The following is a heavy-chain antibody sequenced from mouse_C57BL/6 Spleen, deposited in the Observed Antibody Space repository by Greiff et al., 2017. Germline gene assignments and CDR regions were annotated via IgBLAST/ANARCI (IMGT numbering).Heavy chain of an antibody. V-gene: IGHV1-82*01. CDR3: ARSGGYDSYYFDY. J-gene: IGHJ2*01. Sequence: VQLQLSGPELVKPGASVKISCKASGYAFSSSWMNWVKQRPGKGLEWIGRIYPGDGDTNYNGKFKGKATLTADKSSSTAYMQLSSLTSEDSAVYFCARSGGYDSYYFDYWGQGTTLTVSS. CDR1: GYAFSSSW. D-gene: IGHD2-2*01. CDR2: IYPGDGDT.